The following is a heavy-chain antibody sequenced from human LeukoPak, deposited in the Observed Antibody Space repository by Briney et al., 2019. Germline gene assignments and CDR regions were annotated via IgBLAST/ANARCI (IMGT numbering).Heavy chain of an antibody. CDR2: ISGSGGST. CDR3: AKDLGYCSGGSCSTFDY. Sequence: GGSLRLSCAASGFTFSSYAMSWVRQAPGKGLEWVSAISGSGGSTYYADSVKGRFTISRDNSKNTLYLQMNSLRAEGTAVYYCAKDLGYCSGGSCSTFDYWGQGTLVTVSS. CDR1: GFTFSSYA. D-gene: IGHD2-15*01. J-gene: IGHJ4*02. V-gene: IGHV3-23*01.